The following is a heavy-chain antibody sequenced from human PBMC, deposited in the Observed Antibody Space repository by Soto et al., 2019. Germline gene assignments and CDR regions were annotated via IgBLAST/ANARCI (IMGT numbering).Heavy chain of an antibody. CDR3: ARALHYYDSSGYYDAFDI. V-gene: IGHV1-69*06. Sequence: SVEVSCKASGGTFSSYAISWVRQARGQGLEWMGGIIPIFGTANYAQKFQGRVTITADKSTSTAYMELSSLRSEDTAVYYCARALHYYDSSGYYDAFDIWGQGTMVTVSS. J-gene: IGHJ3*02. CDR2: IIPIFGTA. CDR1: GGTFSSYA. D-gene: IGHD3-22*01.